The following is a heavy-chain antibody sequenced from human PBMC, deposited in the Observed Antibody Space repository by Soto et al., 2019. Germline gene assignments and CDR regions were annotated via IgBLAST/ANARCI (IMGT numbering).Heavy chain of an antibody. CDR1: GYSFTNYW. CDR2: IYPGDSDT. V-gene: IGHV5-51*01. D-gene: IGHD6-13*01. J-gene: IGHJ4*02. CDR3: ASHMNTAAAGTDFDF. Sequence: PGESLKISCKGSGYSFTNYWIGWVRQMPEKGLEWMGIIYPGDSDTRYSPSFQGQVTISADKSISTAYLQWNSLEASDIALYYFASHMNTAAAGTDFDFSGQGTLVTVSS.